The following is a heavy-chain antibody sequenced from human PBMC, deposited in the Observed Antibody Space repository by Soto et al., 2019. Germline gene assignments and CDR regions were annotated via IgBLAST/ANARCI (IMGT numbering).Heavy chain of an antibody. D-gene: IGHD3-3*01. CDR1: GFTISGHY. J-gene: IGHJ5*02. V-gene: IGHV4-59*11. CDR3: ATDVGVQLVAGYYDFWSGKNNWFDP. Sequence: LTSTNAGFTISGHYLTWILQPPGQGRQYIGYISYSGRTNYNTSLKSRVSRSVDTSNNQISPRLSSVSASDTAVHYCATDVGVQLVAGYYDFWSGKNNWFDPWGQGILVTVSS. CDR2: ISYSGRT.